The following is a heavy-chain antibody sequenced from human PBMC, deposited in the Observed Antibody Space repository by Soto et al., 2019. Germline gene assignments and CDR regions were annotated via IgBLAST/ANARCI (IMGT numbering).Heavy chain of an antibody. CDR3: ARGRGDGYNQNWYFDL. V-gene: IGHV4-34*01. CDR1: GGSFSGYY. Sequence: EHLQQWGAGLLKPSETLSLTCAVYGGSFSGYYWSWIRQPPGKGLEWIGEINNGGSSNYNPSLKSRGSMSVGTSNNQFSLKLTSETAADTAVYYCARGRGDGYNQNWYFDLWGRGTLVTVSS. CDR2: INNGGSS. J-gene: IGHJ2*01. D-gene: IGHD3-10*01.